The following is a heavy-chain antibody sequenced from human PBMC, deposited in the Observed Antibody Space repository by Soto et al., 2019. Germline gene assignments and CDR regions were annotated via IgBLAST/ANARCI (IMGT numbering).Heavy chain of an antibody. J-gene: IGHJ5*02. CDR2: IYHSGST. D-gene: IGHD6-19*01. CDR3: ARQSSGWYNWFDP. V-gene: IGHV4-4*02. Sequence: PSETLSLTCAVSGGSISSSNWWSWVRQPPGKGLEWIGEIYHSGSTNYNPSLKSRVTISVDKSKNQFSLKLSSVTAAETAVYYCARQSSGWYNWFDPWGQGTLVTVSS. CDR1: GGSISSSNW.